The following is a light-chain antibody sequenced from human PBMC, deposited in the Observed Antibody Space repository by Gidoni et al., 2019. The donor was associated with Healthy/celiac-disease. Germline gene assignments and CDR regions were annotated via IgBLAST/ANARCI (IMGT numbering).Light chain of an antibody. J-gene: IGLJ2*01. V-gene: IGLV3-1*01. CDR1: KLGDKY. CDR2: QDS. Sequence: SYELTQQPAVSVAPGQPASITCSGDKLGDKYACWYQQKPGQSPVLVIYQDSKRPSGIPARFSGSNSGNTATLTISGTQAMDEADYYCQAWDSSTVVFGGGTKLTVL. CDR3: QAWDSSTVV.